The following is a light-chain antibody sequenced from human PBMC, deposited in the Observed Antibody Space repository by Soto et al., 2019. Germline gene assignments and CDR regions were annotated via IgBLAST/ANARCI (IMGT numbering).Light chain of an antibody. V-gene: IGKV1-27*01. CDR3: QKYNSPPWT. CDR1: QAIRND. Sequence: DIQMTQSPSSLSASVGDRVTITCRASQAIRNDVGWYQQKPGKDPKRLIYVASTLHSGVPSRFSGSGSGTDFTLTISSLQPDDVATYYCQKYNSPPWTFGQGTKV. J-gene: IGKJ1*01. CDR2: VAS.